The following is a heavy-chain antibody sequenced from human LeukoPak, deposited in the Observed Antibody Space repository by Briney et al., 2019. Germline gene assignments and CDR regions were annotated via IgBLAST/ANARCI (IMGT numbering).Heavy chain of an antibody. J-gene: IGHJ4*02. CDR1: GGSISSGSYD. D-gene: IGHD6-13*01. CDR2: LYTSGSM. Sequence: SQTLSLTCTVSGGSISSGSYDWYWIRQPAGKGLEWIGHLYTSGSMSYNPSLKSRVTISVDTSKNQFSLKLSSVTAADTAVYYCARNLIPEQLVLNFWGQGTLVTVSS. V-gene: IGHV4-61*09. CDR3: ARNLIPEQLVLNF.